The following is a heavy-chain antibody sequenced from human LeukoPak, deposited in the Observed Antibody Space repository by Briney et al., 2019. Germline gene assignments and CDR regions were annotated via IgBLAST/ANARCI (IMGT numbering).Heavy chain of an antibody. J-gene: IGHJ5*02. CDR1: GFTFSSYG. CDR3: ARDGIAVAGTGWFDP. Sequence: GRSLRLSCAASGFTFSSYGMHWARQAPGKGLEWVAVIWYDGSNKYYADSVKGRFTISRDNSKNTLYLQMNSLRAEDTAVYYCARDGIAVAGTGWFDPWGQGTLVTVSS. V-gene: IGHV3-33*01. D-gene: IGHD6-19*01. CDR2: IWYDGSNK.